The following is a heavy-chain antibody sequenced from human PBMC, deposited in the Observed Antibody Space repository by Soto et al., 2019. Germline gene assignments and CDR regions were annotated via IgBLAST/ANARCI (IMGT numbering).Heavy chain of an antibody. CDR1: GYTFTAYG. CDR2: INTGNGHT. Sequence: ASVKVSCKASGYTFTAYGIHWVRQAPGQRLEWMGWINTGNGHTKYSQKFQGRVTITRDTSARTAYMELNSLRSEDTAVYYCASRGYAFWSGLDPWGQGTLVTVSS. CDR3: ASRGYAFWSGLDP. D-gene: IGHD3-3*01. V-gene: IGHV1-3*04. J-gene: IGHJ5*02.